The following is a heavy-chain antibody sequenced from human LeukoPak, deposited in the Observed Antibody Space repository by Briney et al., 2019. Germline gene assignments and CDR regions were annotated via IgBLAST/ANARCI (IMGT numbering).Heavy chain of an antibody. CDR3: VRRHDY. Sequence: GGSLRLSCVASGFDVNDNFMIWVRQAPGQGLEWISIIYASGGAYHAESVKGRFSAFRDTSKDTIFLQMNNLRAGDTAMYYCVRRHDYWGQGTLVTVSS. V-gene: IGHV3-53*01. J-gene: IGHJ4*02. CDR1: GFDVNDNF. CDR2: IYASGGA.